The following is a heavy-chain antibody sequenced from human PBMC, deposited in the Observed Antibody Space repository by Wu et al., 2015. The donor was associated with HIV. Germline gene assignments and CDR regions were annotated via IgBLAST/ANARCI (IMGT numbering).Heavy chain of an antibody. V-gene: IGHV1-18*01. D-gene: IGHD4-17*01. J-gene: IGHJ3*01. CDR3: ARGYYADYEGDAFDF. CDR2: ISAFNGNT. CDR1: GYSFTTYG. Sequence: QVQLVQSGPEVRKPGASVKVSCTASGYSFTTYGMSWVRQAPGQGLEWMGWISAFNGNTNSAQRLQGRVTLSTDTSATTAYMELRSLRPDDTAIYYCARGYYADYEGDAFDFWGQGTLVIVSS.